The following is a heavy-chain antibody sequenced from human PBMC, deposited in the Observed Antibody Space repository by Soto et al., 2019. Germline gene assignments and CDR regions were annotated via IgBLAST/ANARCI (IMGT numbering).Heavy chain of an antibody. D-gene: IGHD3-3*01. CDR2: IWFDGSKK. Sequence: GGSLRLSCAASGFTFRSYGIHWVRQAPGKGLEWVALIWFDGSKKYYVDSVKGRFTISRDNAKNTLYLQMNSLRAEDTAVYYCARELYDFWSGYYYYYMDVWGKGTTVTVSS. CDR3: ARELYDFWSGYYYYYMDV. CDR1: GFTFRSYG. J-gene: IGHJ6*03. V-gene: IGHV3-33*01.